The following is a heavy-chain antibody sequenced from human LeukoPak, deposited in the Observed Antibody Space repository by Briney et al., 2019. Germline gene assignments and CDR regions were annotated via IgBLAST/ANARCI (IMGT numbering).Heavy chain of an antibody. D-gene: IGHD5-12*01. CDR1: GGSISSYY. V-gene: IGHV4-59*01. J-gene: IGHJ3*02. CDR3: ARDGGREWLRLADAFDI. Sequence: SETLSLTCTVSGGSISSYYWSWIRQPPGKGLEWIGYIYYSGSTNYNPSLKSRVTISVDTSKNQFSLKLSSVTAADTAVYYCARDGGREWLRLADAFDIWGQGTMVTVSS. CDR2: IYYSGST.